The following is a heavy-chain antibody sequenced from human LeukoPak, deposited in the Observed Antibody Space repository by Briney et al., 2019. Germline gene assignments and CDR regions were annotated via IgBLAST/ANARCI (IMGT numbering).Heavy chain of an antibody. D-gene: IGHD2-15*01. Sequence: HPSETLSLTCTVSGGSISSDYWSWIRQPAGKGLEWIGRIYTSGSTGYNPSLKSRVTMSVDTSKNQFSLKLSSVTAADTVVYYCARVDLRAAYFDYWGQGTLVTVSS. CDR2: IYTSGST. V-gene: IGHV4-4*07. CDR1: GGSISSDY. J-gene: IGHJ4*02. CDR3: ARVDLRAAYFDY.